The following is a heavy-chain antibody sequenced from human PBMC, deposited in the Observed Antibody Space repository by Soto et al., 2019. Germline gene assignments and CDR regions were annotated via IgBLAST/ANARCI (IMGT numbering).Heavy chain of an antibody. D-gene: IGHD6-13*01. Sequence: QVQLVQSGAEVMKPGASVKVSCKASGYIFTNYYIHWVRQAPGQGLEWMAIINPLPTSGSTNYAQEFQGRVNVTRDTSTSTVYTELNSLRSDDTAIYYCARDLAAAAYWGQGTLVTVSS. V-gene: IGHV1-46*01. J-gene: IGHJ4*02. CDR3: ARDLAAAAY. CDR1: GYIFTNYY. CDR2: INPLPTSGST.